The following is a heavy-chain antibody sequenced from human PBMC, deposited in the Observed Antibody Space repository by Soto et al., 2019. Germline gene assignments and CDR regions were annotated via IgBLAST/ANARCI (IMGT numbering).Heavy chain of an antibody. CDR3: AKDLAVVAATRRFDP. Sequence: GGSPRLSCAASGFTFSSYAMSWVRQAPGKGLEWVSAISGSGGSTYSAASVKGRFTISRDNSKNTLYLQMNSLRAEDTAVYSCAKDLAVVAATRRFDPWGQGTLVTVSS. J-gene: IGHJ5*02. D-gene: IGHD2-15*01. CDR1: GFTFSSYA. V-gene: IGHV3-23*01. CDR2: ISGSGGST.